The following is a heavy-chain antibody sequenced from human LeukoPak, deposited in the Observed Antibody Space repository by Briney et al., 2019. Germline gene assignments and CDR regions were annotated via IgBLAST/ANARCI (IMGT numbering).Heavy chain of an antibody. CDR3: AKHFNYCSGGSCYWGFVGY. V-gene: IGHV3-23*01. Sequence: QPGGSLRLSCAASGFTFSSYAMSWVRQAPGKGLEWVSAISGSGGSTYYADSVKDRFTISRDNSKNTLYLQMSSLRAEDTAVYYCAKHFNYCSGGSCYWGFVGYWGQGTLVTVSS. CDR2: ISGSGGST. CDR1: GFTFSSYA. J-gene: IGHJ4*02. D-gene: IGHD2-15*01.